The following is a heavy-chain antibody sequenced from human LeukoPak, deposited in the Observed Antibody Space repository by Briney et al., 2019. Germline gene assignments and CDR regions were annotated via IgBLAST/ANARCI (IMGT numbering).Heavy chain of an antibody. CDR1: GFTFDDYA. CDR3: AKDSGVVVAAHFDY. J-gene: IGHJ4*02. CDR2: ISWNSGSI. Sequence: PGGSLRLSCAASGFTFDDYAMHWVRQAPGKGLEWVSGISWNSGSIGYADSVNGRFTISRDNAKNSLYLQMNSLRAEDTALYYCAKDSGVVVAAHFDYWGQGTLVTVSS. V-gene: IGHV3-9*01. D-gene: IGHD2-15*01.